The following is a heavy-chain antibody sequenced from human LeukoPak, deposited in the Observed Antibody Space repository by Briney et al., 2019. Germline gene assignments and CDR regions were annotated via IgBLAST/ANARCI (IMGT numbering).Heavy chain of an antibody. CDR3: ARGWRYYDSSGYLRY. CDR2: IIPILGIA. CDR1: GGTFSSYA. J-gene: IGHJ4*02. V-gene: IGHV1-69*04. Sequence: HGASVKVSCKASGGTFSSYAISWVRQAPGQGLEWMGRIIPILGIANYAQKFQGRVTITADKSTSTAYMELSSLRSEDTAVYYCARGWRYYDSSGYLRYWGQGTLVTVSS. D-gene: IGHD3-22*01.